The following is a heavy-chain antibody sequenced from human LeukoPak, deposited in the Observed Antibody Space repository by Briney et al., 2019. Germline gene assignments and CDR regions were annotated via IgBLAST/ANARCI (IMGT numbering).Heavy chain of an antibody. J-gene: IGHJ4*02. Sequence: SETLSLTCAVYGGSFSGYYWSWIRQPPGKGLEWIGEINHSGSTNYNPSLKSRVTISVDTSKNQFSLKLSSVTAADTAVYYCATVMATAIDYWGQGTLVTVSS. CDR2: INHSGST. D-gene: IGHD5-24*01. CDR1: GGSFSGYY. CDR3: ATVMATAIDY. V-gene: IGHV4-34*01.